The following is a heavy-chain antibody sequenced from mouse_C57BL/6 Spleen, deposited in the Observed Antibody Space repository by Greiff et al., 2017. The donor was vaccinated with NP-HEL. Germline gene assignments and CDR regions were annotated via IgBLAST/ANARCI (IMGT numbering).Heavy chain of an antibody. CDR3: ARDTTEVIDY. Sequence: EVKLMESGAELVKPGASVKLSCTASGFNIKDYYLHWVKQRTEQGLEWIGRIDPEDGETQYAPKFQGKATITADTSSNTAYLQLSSLTSEDTAVYYCARDTTEVIDYWGQGTTLTVSS. J-gene: IGHJ2*01. CDR1: GFNIKDYY. V-gene: IGHV14-2*01. CDR2: IDPEDGET. D-gene: IGHD1-1*01.